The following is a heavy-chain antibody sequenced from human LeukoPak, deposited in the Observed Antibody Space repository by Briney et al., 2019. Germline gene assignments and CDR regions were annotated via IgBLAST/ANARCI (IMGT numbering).Heavy chain of an antibody. J-gene: IGHJ6*02. CDR3: AKAGGGYYYYGMDV. Sequence: GGSLRLSCAASGFTFDDYAMHWVRQAPGKGLEWVSGISWNSGSIGYADSVKGRFTISRDNAKNSLYLQMNSLRAEDTAVYYCAKAGGGYYYYGMDVWGQGTTVTVSS. D-gene: IGHD1-14*01. V-gene: IGHV3-9*01. CDR2: ISWNSGSI. CDR1: GFTFDDYA.